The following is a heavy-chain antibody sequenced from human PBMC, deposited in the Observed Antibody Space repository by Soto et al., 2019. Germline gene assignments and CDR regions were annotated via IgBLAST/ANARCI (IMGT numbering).Heavy chain of an antibody. CDR1: GFTFSSYA. V-gene: IGHV3-23*01. CDR2: ISGSGGST. Sequence: GGSLRLSCAASGFTFSSYAMSWVRQAPGKGLEWVSAISGSGGSTYYADSVKGRFTISRDNSKNTLYLQMNSLRAEDTAVYYCAKDVGRVVVPAAFNWFDPWGQGNLVTV. CDR3: AKDVGRVVVPAAFNWFDP. D-gene: IGHD2-2*01. J-gene: IGHJ5*02.